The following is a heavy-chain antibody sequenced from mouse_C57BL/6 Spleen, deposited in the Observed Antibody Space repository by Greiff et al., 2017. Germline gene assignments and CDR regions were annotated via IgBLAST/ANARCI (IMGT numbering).Heavy chain of an antibody. V-gene: IGHV1-69*01. CDR3: ARGAGLGRGDY. D-gene: IGHD4-1*01. CDR1: GYTFTSYW. J-gene: IGHJ2*01. Sequence: QVQLQQPGAELVMPGASVKLSCKASGYTFTSYWMHWVKQRPGHGLEWIGEIDPSDSYTNYNQKFKGKSTLTVDKSSSTAYMQLSILTSEDAAVYYCARGAGLGRGDYWGQGTTLTVSS. CDR2: IDPSDSYT.